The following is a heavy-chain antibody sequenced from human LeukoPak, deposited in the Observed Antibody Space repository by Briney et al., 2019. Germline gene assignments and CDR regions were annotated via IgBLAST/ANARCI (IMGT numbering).Heavy chain of an antibody. V-gene: IGHV4-4*07. J-gene: IGHJ6*03. D-gene: IGHD7-27*01. CDR3: ARGYNWGSPTRNFYYLDV. Sequence: PSETLSLTCTVSGGSISSYYWSWIRQPAGKGLEWIGRIYTSGSTNYNPSLKSRVAMSVDTSKNQFSLKLRSVTAADTAVYYCARGYNWGSPTRNFYYLDVWGKGTTVTVSS. CDR1: GGSISSYY. CDR2: IYTSGST.